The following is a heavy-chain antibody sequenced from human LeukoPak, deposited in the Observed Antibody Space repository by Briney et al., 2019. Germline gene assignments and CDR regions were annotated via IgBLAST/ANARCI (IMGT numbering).Heavy chain of an antibody. CDR3: ARELRTFDS. CDR2: IKHNGDEL. Sequence: GGSLRLSCAASGFTFSSYWMTWVRQAPGKGLEWVANIKHNGDELNYVDSVEDRFTISRDNAKNSLYLHMTGLRAEDTAVYYCARELRTFDSWGQGTLVTVST. D-gene: IGHD3-16*01. J-gene: IGHJ4*02. CDR1: GFTFSSYW. V-gene: IGHV3-7*01.